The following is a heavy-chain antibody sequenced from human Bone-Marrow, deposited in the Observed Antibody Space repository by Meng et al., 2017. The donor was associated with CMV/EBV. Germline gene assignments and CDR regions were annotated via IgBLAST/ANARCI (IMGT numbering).Heavy chain of an antibody. D-gene: IGHD2-2*01. Sequence: QVQSVQCGAEVKKPGAAVKVSCKASGYTFTSYGISWVRQAPGQGLEWMGWISAYNGNTNYAQKLQGRVTMTTDTSTSTAYMELRSLRSDDTAVYYCARDRGPYQLLIHFDYRGQGTLVTVSS. CDR1: GYTFTSYG. CDR2: ISAYNGNT. V-gene: IGHV1-18*01. J-gene: IGHJ4*02. CDR3: ARDRGPYQLLIHFDY.